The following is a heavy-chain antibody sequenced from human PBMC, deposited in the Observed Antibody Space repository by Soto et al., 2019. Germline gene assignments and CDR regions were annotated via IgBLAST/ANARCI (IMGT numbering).Heavy chain of an antibody. CDR1: GYTFTSYY. D-gene: IGHD3-16*01. CDR2: INPSGGST. V-gene: IGHV1-46*01. CDR3: ARGAPPAAGGTGGGS. J-gene: IGHJ5*02. Sequence: QVQLVQSGAEVKKPGASVKVSCKASGYTFTSYYMHWVRQAPGQGLEWMGIINPSGGSTSYAQKFQGRGTITRDTSTSHVLLEVSRLRSGETAGFSCARGAPPAAGGTGGGSWGQGTLVTVSS.